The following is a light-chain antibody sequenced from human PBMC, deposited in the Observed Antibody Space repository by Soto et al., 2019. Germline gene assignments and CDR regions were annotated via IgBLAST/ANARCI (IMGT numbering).Light chain of an antibody. CDR2: DAS. Sequence: EIGLTQSPATLSLSPGERATLSCRASQSISSYLAWYQHKTGQAPRLLIYDASNMATGIPARFSGRGSGTDFTLTISTLEPENCAVYYCQQRSNWPLTFGGGTKVEIK. J-gene: IGKJ4*01. CDR3: QQRSNWPLT. V-gene: IGKV3-11*01. CDR1: QSISSY.